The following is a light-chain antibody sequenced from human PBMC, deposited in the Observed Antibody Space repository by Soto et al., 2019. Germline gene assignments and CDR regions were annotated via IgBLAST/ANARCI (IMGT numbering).Light chain of an antibody. V-gene: IGKV3-15*01. CDR1: QSVSTN. Sequence: EIVMTQSPATLSVSPGERATLSCRASQSVSTNLAWYQHKPGQAPRLLIYGASTRATSIPARFSGSGSGTEFTLTISSLQSEDFAVYYCQQYNNWITFGQGTRLEIK. CDR2: GAS. J-gene: IGKJ5*01. CDR3: QQYNNWIT.